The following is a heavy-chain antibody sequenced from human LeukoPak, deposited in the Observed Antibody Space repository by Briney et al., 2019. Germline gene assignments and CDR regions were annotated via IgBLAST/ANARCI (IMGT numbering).Heavy chain of an antibody. J-gene: IGHJ4*02. CDR1: RFTFSSYV. D-gene: IGHD6-13*01. V-gene: IGHV3-23*01. CDR2: ISGSGGTT. CDR3: AYNSSSWYGAFDY. Sequence: GGSLRLSCAASRFTFSSYVMSCVRQAPGKGLEWVSAISGSGGTTYYADSVKGRFTISRDNSKNTLYLQMNSLRAEDTAVYYCAYNSSSWYGAFDYWGQGTLVTVSS.